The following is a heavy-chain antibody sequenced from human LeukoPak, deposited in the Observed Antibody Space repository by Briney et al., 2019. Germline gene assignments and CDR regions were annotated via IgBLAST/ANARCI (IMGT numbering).Heavy chain of an antibody. J-gene: IGHJ6*02. CDR1: GFTFSSYS. D-gene: IGHD1-26*01. CDR2: ISSSSSYI. Sequence: GGSLRLSCAASGFTFSSYSMNWVRQAPGKGLEWVSSISSSSSYIYYADSVKGRFTISRDNAKNSLYLQMNSLRAEDTAVYYCARDSGSYANYYYYYGMDVWGQGTTVTVSS. CDR3: ARDSGSYANYYYYYGMDV. V-gene: IGHV3-21*01.